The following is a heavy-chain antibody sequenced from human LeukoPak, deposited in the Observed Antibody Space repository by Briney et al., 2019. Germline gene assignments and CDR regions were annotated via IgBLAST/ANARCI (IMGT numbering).Heavy chain of an antibody. D-gene: IGHD3-9*01. CDR2: INAGNGNT. CDR3: ARPYDILTNWFDP. J-gene: IGHJ5*02. V-gene: IGHV1-3*01. CDR1: GYTFTSYA. Sequence: ASVTVSCKASGYTFTSYAMHWVRQAPGQRLEWMGWINAGNGNTKYSQKFQGRVTITRDTSASTAYIELSSLRSEDTAVYYCARPYDILTNWFDPWGQGTLVTVSS.